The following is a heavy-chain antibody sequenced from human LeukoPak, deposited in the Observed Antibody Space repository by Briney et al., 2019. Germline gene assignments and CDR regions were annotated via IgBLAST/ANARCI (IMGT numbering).Heavy chain of an antibody. J-gene: IGHJ2*01. CDR3: ARHAHTDCSGGSCYHSDWYFDL. V-gene: IGHV5-51*01. D-gene: IGHD2-15*01. CDR1: GYSFTSYW. CDR2: IYPGDSYT. Sequence: GESLKISCKGSGYSFTSYWIGGVRQMPGKSLEWMGIIYPGDSYTRYSPSFQGQVTISADKSISTAYLQWSSLKASDTAMYYCARHAHTDCSGGSCYHSDWYFDLWGRGTLVTVSS.